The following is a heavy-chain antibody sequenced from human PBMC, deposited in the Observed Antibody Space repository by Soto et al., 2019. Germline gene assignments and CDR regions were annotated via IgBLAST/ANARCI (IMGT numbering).Heavy chain of an antibody. Sequence: SETLSLTCTVSGSSGTNSSYYWGWIRQSPGKALEWIGSVYYRGRSYSKSSVKSRVTISVDTSKNRLSLSFDSVSGSDPAVYFFVSRRTTVTTQANYDCWGPGALVTVSS. CDR3: VSRRTTVTTQANYDC. J-gene: IGHJ4*02. CDR2: VYYRGRS. CDR1: GSSGTNSSYY. V-gene: IGHV4-39*01. D-gene: IGHD4-17*01.